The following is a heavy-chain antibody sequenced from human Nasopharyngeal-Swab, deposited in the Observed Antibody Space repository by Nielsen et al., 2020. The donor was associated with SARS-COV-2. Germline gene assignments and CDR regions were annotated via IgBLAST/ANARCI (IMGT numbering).Heavy chain of an antibody. D-gene: IGHD3-9*01. J-gene: IGHJ5*02. CDR2: INTNTGNP. CDR1: GYTFTSYA. Sequence: ASVKVSCKASGYTFTSYAMNWVRQAPGQGLEWMGWINTNTGNPTYAQGFTGRFAFSLDTSVSTAYLQISSLKAEDTAVYYCARGRYDILTGYYIVRSDWFDPWGQGTLVTVSS. V-gene: IGHV7-4-1*02. CDR3: ARGRYDILTGYYIVRSDWFDP.